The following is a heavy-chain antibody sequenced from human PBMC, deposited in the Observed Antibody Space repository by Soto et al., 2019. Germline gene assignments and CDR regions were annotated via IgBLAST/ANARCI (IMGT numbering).Heavy chain of an antibody. Sequence: SETLSLTCIVSGGPISRGYYWSWIRQFPGKGLERIGYIYYSGSIYYNPSLKTRITISVDTSKNQFSLKLTSVTAADTAVYYCARVHDIVGVVVAPGRFDAWGQVNLVTVSS. CDR3: ARVHDIVGVVVAPGRFDA. CDR1: GGPISRGYY. V-gene: IGHV4-31*03. CDR2: IYYSGSI. J-gene: IGHJ5*02. D-gene: IGHD2-15*01.